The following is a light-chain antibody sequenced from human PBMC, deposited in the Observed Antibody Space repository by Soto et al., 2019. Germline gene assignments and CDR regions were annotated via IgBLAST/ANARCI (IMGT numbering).Light chain of an antibody. CDR3: QQYGSSIT. J-gene: IGKJ5*01. CDR2: SVS. Sequence: EMVLTQSPGTLSLSPGDRATLSCRASQSVSNDYLAWFQQKPGQTPRLLIYSVSSRATGIPDRFSGSGSGTDFTLTINRLEPEDFAVYYCQQYGSSITFGQGTRREIK. CDR1: QSVSNDY. V-gene: IGKV3-20*01.